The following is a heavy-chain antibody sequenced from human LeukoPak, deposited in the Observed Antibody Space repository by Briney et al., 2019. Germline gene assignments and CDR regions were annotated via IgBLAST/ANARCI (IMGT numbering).Heavy chain of an antibody. CDR3: VRQQTPHGNFDY. J-gene: IGHJ4*02. CDR1: GFTFSSYA. Sequence: PGGSLRLSCATSGFTFSSYAMHWVRQATGKGLEWVSAIGTAGDTYYPGPVKGRFTISRENAKNSLSLQMNSLRAEDTAVYYCVRQQTPHGNFDYWGQGTLVTVSS. V-gene: IGHV3-13*01. CDR2: IGTAGDT. D-gene: IGHD1-26*01.